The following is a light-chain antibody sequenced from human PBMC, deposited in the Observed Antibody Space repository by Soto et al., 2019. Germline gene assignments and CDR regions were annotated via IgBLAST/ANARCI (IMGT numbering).Light chain of an antibody. CDR2: ANS. Sequence: QSVLTQPPSVSGAPGQRVTISCIGSSSNIGAGYDVHWYQQLPGTAPKLLIYANSNRPSGVPDRFSGSKSGTSASLAITGLQAEDEADYYCQSYDSSLSGSRVFGTGTKLTVL. J-gene: IGLJ1*01. V-gene: IGLV1-40*01. CDR3: QSYDSSLSGSRV. CDR1: SSNIGAGYD.